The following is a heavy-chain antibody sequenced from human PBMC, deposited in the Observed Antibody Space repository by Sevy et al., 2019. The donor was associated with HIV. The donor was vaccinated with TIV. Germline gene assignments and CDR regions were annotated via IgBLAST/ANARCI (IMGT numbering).Heavy chain of an antibody. CDR2: IYHSGST. CDR3: AKVAPDYDFLTCYRHYFQD. D-gene: IGHD3-9*01. CDR1: GGSIRSSGDY. J-gene: IGHJ4*02. Sequence: SETLSLTCTVSGGSIRSSGDYWSWIRQHPGKGLEWIAYIYHSGSTYSNPSLKCRLTISVDTSKNQFSLRLTSVTAADTAVYYCAKVAPDYDFLTCYRHYFQDWGQGTLVTVSS. V-gene: IGHV4-31*03.